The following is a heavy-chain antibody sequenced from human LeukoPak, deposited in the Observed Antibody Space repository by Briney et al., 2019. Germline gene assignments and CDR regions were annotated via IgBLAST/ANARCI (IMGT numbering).Heavy chain of an antibody. J-gene: IGHJ3*02. Sequence: GESLKISCKGSGYSFTSYWIGWVRQMPGKGLEWMGIIYPGDSDTRYSPSFQGQVTISADKSISTAYLQWSSLKASDTAVYYCARTRGGSYSDDAFDIWGQGTMVTVSS. V-gene: IGHV5-51*01. CDR3: ARTRGGSYSDDAFDI. D-gene: IGHD1-26*01. CDR2: IYPGDSDT. CDR1: GYSFTSYW.